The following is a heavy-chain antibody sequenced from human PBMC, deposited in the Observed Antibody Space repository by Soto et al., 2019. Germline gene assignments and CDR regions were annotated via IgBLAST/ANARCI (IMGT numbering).Heavy chain of an antibody. Sequence: PSETLSLTCTVSGGSISSYYWSWIRQPPGKGLEWIGYIDYNGNTKYNPSLKSRVTISLETSKSQFSLRLSSVTAADTAIYYCASLNFDILTGYYAFDLWGQGTMVTVSS. V-gene: IGHV4-59*08. J-gene: IGHJ3*01. CDR2: IDYNGNT. CDR3: ASLNFDILTGYYAFDL. CDR1: GGSISSYY. D-gene: IGHD3-9*01.